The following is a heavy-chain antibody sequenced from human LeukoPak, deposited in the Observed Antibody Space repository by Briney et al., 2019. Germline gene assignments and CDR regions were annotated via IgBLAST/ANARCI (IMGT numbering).Heavy chain of an antibody. Sequence: PGGSLRLSCAASGFAFSSYWMHWVRQAPGKGLVWVSRIDSDGSITSYADSVKGRFTISRDNAKNTLYLQLTSLRAEDTAVYYCARAGVYSGSYYGYWGQGTLVTVSS. D-gene: IGHD1-26*01. CDR2: IDSDGSIT. V-gene: IGHV3-74*01. J-gene: IGHJ4*02. CDR3: ARAGVYSGSYYGY. CDR1: GFAFSSYW.